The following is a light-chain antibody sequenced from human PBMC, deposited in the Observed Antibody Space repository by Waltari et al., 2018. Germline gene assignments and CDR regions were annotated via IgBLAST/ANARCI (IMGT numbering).Light chain of an antibody. CDR1: ASDVGAYNY. CDR2: EVT. CDR3: SSLTTSSSVV. V-gene: IGLV2-14*03. Sequence: QSALTQPASVSGSPGQSITIPCAGTASDVGAYNYVSWYQQHPGKAPKLMIHEVTNRPSGVSNRFSGSKSGNTASLTISGLQAEDEADYYCSSLTTSSSVVFGGGTELTVL. J-gene: IGLJ2*01.